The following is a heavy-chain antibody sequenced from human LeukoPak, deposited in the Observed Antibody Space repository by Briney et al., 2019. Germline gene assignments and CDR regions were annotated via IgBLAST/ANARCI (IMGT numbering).Heavy chain of an antibody. V-gene: IGHV4-4*07. Sequence: PSETLSLTCIVSGGSIRSDYWSWIRQPAGKGLEWIGRIYSGGSSNCNPSLKSRVTMSVDTSNNQISLKLTSVPAADTAVYYCARGSRGARFDYWGRGTLVTVSS. CDR1: GGSIRSDY. D-gene: IGHD4/OR15-4a*01. J-gene: IGHJ4*02. CDR3: ARGSRGARFDY. CDR2: IYSGGSS.